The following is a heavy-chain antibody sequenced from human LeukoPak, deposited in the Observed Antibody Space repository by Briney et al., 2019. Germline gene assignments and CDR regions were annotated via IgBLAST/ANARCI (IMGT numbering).Heavy chain of an antibody. Sequence: GGSLRLSCAASGFTFSSYWMNWARQAPGKGLEWVASINHNGNVNYYVDSVKGRFTISRDNAKNSLYLQMNSLRAEDTAVYHCARDLSGYGPVDYWGQGTLVTVSS. CDR2: INHNGNVN. CDR3: ARDLSGYGPVDY. D-gene: IGHD3-10*01. J-gene: IGHJ4*02. CDR1: GFTFSSYW. V-gene: IGHV3-7*01.